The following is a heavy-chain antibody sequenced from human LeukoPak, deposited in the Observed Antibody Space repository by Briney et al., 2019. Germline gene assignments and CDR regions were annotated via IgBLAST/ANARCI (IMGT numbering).Heavy chain of an antibody. CDR3: ARALGY. V-gene: IGHV3-74*01. CDR2: IKRDGSGT. J-gene: IGHJ4*02. Sequence: PGGSLRLSCAASGFTFSSHWMHWVRQAPGKGLVWVSHIKRDGSGTIYADSVKGRFTISRDNAKNTLYLQMNSLRAEDTAIYYCARALGYWGQGTLVTVSS. CDR1: GFTFSSHW.